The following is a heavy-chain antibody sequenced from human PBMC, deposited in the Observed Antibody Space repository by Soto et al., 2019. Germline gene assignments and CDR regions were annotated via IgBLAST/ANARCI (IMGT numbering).Heavy chain of an antibody. D-gene: IGHD3-22*01. J-gene: IGHJ4*02. Sequence: QVQLVQSGAEVKKPGASVKVSCKASGYTFTSYAMHWVRQAPGQRLEWMGWINAGNGNTKYSQKFQGRVTITRDTSASTDYMELSSLRSEDTAVYYCARTDYYDLDYWGQGTLVTVSS. CDR2: INAGNGNT. V-gene: IGHV1-3*01. CDR3: ARTDYYDLDY. CDR1: GYTFTSYA.